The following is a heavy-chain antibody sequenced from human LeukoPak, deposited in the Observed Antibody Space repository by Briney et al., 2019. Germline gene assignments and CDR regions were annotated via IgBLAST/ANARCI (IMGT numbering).Heavy chain of an antibody. Sequence: PSETLALTCAVSGGSISTDTYWWGWIRQSPGKGLEWVAIIFHSGGTHYNPSLKSRVTISVDTSKNQFSLKLSSVPAADAAVYYCVRQYGGGAWYFDLWGRGTLITVSS. D-gene: IGHD3-16*01. CDR2: IFHSGGT. J-gene: IGHJ2*01. V-gene: IGHV4-39*01. CDR1: GGSISTDTYW. CDR3: VRQYGGGAWYFDL.